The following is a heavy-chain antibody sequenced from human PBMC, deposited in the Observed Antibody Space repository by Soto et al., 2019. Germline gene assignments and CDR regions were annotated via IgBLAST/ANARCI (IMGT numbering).Heavy chain of an antibody. Sequence: SETLSLTCYFSVYSIISYYYCFCIRHPPGKCLEWIWSISHSWFIYYNPSLKSLVTISIDTPKNQFSLKLSSVTAADTAVYYCERDPPGYCNTTRCNTWLEHWGQRTMVNVSS. CDR1: VYSIISYYY. D-gene: IGHD2-2*02. J-gene: IGHJ5*02. CDR3: ERDPPGYCNTTRCNTWLEH. V-gene: IGHV4-38-2*02. CDR2: ISHSWFI.